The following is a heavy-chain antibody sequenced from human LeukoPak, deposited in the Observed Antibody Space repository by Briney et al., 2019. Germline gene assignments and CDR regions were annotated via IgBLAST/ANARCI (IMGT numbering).Heavy chain of an antibody. J-gene: IGHJ4*02. CDR1: GGSFSGYY. D-gene: IGHD3-10*01. V-gene: IGHV4-34*01. Sequence: SETLSLTCAVYGGSFSGYYWSWIRQPPGKGLEWIGEINHSGSTSYNPSLKSRVTISVDTSKNQFSLKLSSVTAADTAVYYCARGAMVRGVRGDYWGQGTLVTVSS. CDR3: ARGAMVRGVRGDY. CDR2: INHSGST.